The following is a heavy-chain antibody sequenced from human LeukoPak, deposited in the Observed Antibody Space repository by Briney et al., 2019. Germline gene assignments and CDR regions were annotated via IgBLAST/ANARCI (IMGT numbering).Heavy chain of an antibody. CDR1: GFTFSSYS. J-gene: IGHJ6*02. Sequence: GGSLRLSCAASGFTFSSYSMNWVRQAPGKGLEWVSSISSGSSYIYYADSVKGRFTISRDNAKNSLYLQMNSLRAEDTAVYYCARLALSYCSGGSCYSYGMDVWGQGTTVTVSS. CDR2: ISSGSSYI. V-gene: IGHV3-21*01. D-gene: IGHD2-15*01. CDR3: ARLALSYCSGGSCYSYGMDV.